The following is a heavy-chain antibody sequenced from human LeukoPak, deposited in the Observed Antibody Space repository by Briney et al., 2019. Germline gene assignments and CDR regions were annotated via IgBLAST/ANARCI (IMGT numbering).Heavy chain of an antibody. D-gene: IGHD1-26*01. V-gene: IGHV3-74*01. CDR1: GFTFSRYW. CDR2: IKSDGSST. CDR3: QRDNRSYNFDY. J-gene: IGHJ4*02. Sequence: PGGSLRLSCAASGFTFSRYWMHWVRQAPGKGLVWVSCIKSDGSSTSIADSAKGRFTISRGNAKNTVYLQMNSLRAEDTAVYYYQRDNRSYNFDYWGQGTLVTVSS.